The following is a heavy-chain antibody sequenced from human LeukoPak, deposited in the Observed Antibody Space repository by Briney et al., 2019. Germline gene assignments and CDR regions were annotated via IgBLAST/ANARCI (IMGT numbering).Heavy chain of an antibody. J-gene: IGHJ3*01. D-gene: IGHD6-13*01. CDR1: RGTFSSYA. CDR3: ARNLNSSSWPFR. V-gene: IGHV1-69*04. Sequence: GSSVKLSCNASRGTFSSYAISWVLQAPGQGLEWMGRIIPVLGIANYAQKFQGRVTITADKSTSTTYMESSTLRSEDTAVYYCARNLNSSSWPFRWGQGTMVTVSS. CDR2: IIPVLGIA.